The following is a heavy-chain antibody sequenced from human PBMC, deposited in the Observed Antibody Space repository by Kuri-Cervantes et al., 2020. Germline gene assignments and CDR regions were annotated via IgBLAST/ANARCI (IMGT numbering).Heavy chain of an antibody. CDR1: GFTFSSEA. V-gene: IGHV3-30*04. D-gene: IGHD3-16*01. Sequence: GGSLRLSCVASGFTFSSEALHWVRQAPGKGLEWVAVISYDEKIIDYAGSVRGRFTISRDNSKSTLHLQMNNVRVEDTAMYYCARDGGSYVVGGHWGQGTLVTVSS. CDR3: ARDGGSYVVGGH. CDR2: ISYDEKII. J-gene: IGHJ4*02.